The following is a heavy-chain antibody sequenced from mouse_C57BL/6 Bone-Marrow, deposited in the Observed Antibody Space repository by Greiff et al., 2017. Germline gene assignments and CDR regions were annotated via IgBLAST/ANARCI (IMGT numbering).Heavy chain of an antibody. CDR3: AREGLRRAMDY. D-gene: IGHD2-4*01. V-gene: IGHV1-82*01. CDR1: GYAFSSSW. CDR2: IYPGDGDT. Sequence: VKLVEPGPELVKPGASVKISCKASGYAFSSSWMNWVKQRPGQGLEWIGRIYPGDGDTHYNGKFKGKATLTADKSSSTAYMQLSSLTSEDSAVYFCAREGLRRAMDYWGQGTSVTVSA. J-gene: IGHJ4*01.